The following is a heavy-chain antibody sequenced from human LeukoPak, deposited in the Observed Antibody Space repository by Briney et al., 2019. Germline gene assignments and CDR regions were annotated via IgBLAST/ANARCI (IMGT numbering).Heavy chain of an antibody. J-gene: IGHJ4*02. V-gene: IGHV1-8*01. CDR1: GYSFTSYD. Sequence: ASVKVSCKASGYSFTSYDINWVRQATGQRVEWMGWMNPNSGNTGYAQKFQGRVTMTRNTSISTAYMELSSLRSEDTAVYYCARAKVDNFKRWLQLKGEYYFDYWGQGTLVTVSS. CDR3: ARAKVDNFKRWLQLKGEYYFDY. CDR2: MNPNSGNT. D-gene: IGHD5-24*01.